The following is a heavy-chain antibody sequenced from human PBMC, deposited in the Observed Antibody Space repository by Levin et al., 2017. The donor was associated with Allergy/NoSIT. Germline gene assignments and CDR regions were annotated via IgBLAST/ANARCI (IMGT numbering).Heavy chain of an antibody. V-gene: IGHV5-10-1*01. CDR2: IDPSDSYT. CDR1: FSLFPLSF. CDR3: ARRVAAAGIYWFDP. J-gene: IGHJ5*02. Sequence: GESLKISCNFSFSLFPLSFLLFFLPLPFKGLEWMGRIDPSDSYTNYSPSFQGHVTISADKSISTAYLQWSSLKASDTAMYYCARRVAAAGIYWFDPWGQGTLVTVSS. D-gene: IGHD6-13*01.